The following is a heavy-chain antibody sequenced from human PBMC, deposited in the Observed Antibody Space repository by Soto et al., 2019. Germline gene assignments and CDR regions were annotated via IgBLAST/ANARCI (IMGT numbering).Heavy chain of an antibody. CDR2: IYYSGST. Sequence: SETLSLTCTVSGGSISSGDYYWSWIRQPPGKGLEWIGYIYYSGSTYYNPSLKSRVTISVDTSKNQFSLKLSSVTAADTAVYYCARLVSGTYYDILTGTTPTYYFDYWGQGTLVTVSS. CDR3: ARLVSGTYYDILTGTTPTYYFDY. D-gene: IGHD3-9*01. V-gene: IGHV4-30-4*01. CDR1: GGSISSGDYY. J-gene: IGHJ4*02.